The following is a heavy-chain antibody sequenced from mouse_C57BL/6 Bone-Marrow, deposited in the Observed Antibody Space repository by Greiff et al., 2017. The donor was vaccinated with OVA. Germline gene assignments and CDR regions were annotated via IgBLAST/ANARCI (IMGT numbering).Heavy chain of an antibody. CDR1: GFNIKDDY. Sequence: VHVKQSGAELVRPGASVKLSCTASGFNIKDDYMHWVKQRPEQGLERIGWIDPENGDTASASQVKGRATITTDTSSNTAYLQISSLTSEDTAVYYCTSYGNFDYWGQGTTLTVSS. CDR3: TSYGNFDY. D-gene: IGHD2-1*01. J-gene: IGHJ2*01. CDR2: IDPENGDT. V-gene: IGHV14-4*01.